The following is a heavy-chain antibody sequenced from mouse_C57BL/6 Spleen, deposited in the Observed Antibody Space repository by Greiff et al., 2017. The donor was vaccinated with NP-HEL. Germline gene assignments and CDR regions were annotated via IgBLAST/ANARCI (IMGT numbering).Heavy chain of an antibody. V-gene: IGHV14-4*01. J-gene: IGHJ3*01. D-gene: IGHD1-2*01. Sequence: VQLKQSGAELVRPGASVKLSCTASGFNIKDDYMHWVKQRPEQGLEWIGWIDPENGDTEYASKFQGKATITADTSSNTAYLQLSSLTSEDTAVYYCTTDTTAPFAYWGQGTLVTVSA. CDR3: TTDTTAPFAY. CDR1: GFNIKDDY. CDR2: IDPENGDT.